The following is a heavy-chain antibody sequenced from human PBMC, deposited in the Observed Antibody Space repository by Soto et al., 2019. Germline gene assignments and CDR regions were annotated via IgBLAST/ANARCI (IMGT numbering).Heavy chain of an antibody. V-gene: IGHV3-23*01. CDR1: GFTFSNYA. CDR3: AKCDWVFVKTSNYFFDY. CDR2: ISSRGDNT. J-gene: IGHJ4*02. Sequence: EVQLLDSGGGLVQPGGSLRLSCAASGFTFSNYAMSWVRQAPGKGLEWISAISSRGDNTHHADSVRGRFTISRDNSKNMLYLEISTLRAEDTAVYYCAKCDWVFVKTSNYFFDYWGQGTLVTVSS. D-gene: IGHD3-9*01.